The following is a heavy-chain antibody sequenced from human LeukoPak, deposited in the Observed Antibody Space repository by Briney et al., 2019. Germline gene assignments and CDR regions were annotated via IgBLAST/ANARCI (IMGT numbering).Heavy chain of an antibody. CDR1: GGSISSGSYY. Sequence: KASETLSLTCTVSGGSISSGSYYWSWIRQPAGKGLEWIGRIYTSGSTNYNPSLKSRVTISVDTSKNQFSLKLSSVTAADTAVYYCARGEEVAYAFDIWGQGTMVTVSS. CDR2: IYTSGST. J-gene: IGHJ3*02. V-gene: IGHV4-61*02. CDR3: ARGEEVAYAFDI.